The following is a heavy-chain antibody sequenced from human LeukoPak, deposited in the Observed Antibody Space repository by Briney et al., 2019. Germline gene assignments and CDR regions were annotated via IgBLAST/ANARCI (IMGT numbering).Heavy chain of an antibody. Sequence: RPSETLSLTCTVSGGSISSSSYYWGWIRQPPGKGLEWIGSIYYSGSTYYNPSLKSRVTISVDTSKNQFSLKLSSVTAADTAVYYCVLSFGGVIVDVSSFDYWGQGTLVTVSS. V-gene: IGHV4-39*01. CDR1: GGSISSSSYY. D-gene: IGHD3-16*02. CDR2: IYYSGST. J-gene: IGHJ4*02. CDR3: VLSFGGVIVDVSSFDY.